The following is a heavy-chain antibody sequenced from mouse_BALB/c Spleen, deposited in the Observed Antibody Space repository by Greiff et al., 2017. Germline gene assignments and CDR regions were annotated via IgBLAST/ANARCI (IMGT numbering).Heavy chain of an antibody. J-gene: IGHJ2*01. CDR3: ARRNGNDAAHDFDY. CDR1: GYPFTSYW. CDR2: IAPGSGST. D-gene: IGHD2-2*01. V-gene: IGHV1S41*01. Sequence: DLVKPGASVKLSCKASGYPFTSYWINWIKQRPGQGLEWIGRIAPGSGSTYYNEMFKGKATLTVDTSSSTAYIQLSSLSSEASAVYFCARRNGNDAAHDFDYWGQGTTLTVSA.